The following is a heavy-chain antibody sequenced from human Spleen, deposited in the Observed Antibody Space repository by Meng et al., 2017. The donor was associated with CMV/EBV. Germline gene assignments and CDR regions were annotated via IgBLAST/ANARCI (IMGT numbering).Heavy chain of an antibody. CDR3: AKLRGPTPSGSAFDI. CDR2: ISGGGGST. Sequence: GESLKISCAASGFTFSSYAMSWVRQAPGKGLEWVSGISGGGGSTYYADSVKGRFSISRDNSKNTLYLQMNSLRVADTALYYCAKLRGPTPSGSAFDIWGQGTVVTVSS. D-gene: IGHD1-26*01. CDR1: GFTFSSYA. J-gene: IGHJ3*02. V-gene: IGHV3-23*01.